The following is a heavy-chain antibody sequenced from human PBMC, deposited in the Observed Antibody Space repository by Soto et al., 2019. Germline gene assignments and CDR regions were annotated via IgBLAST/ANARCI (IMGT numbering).Heavy chain of an antibody. CDR3: ARVPRYTSDVVQVPAVMFDDWFVP. J-gene: IGHJ5*02. V-gene: IGHV1-3*04. CDR2: IDTGDGDT. Sequence: QVQLVQSGAEVKKPGASVKLSCKTSGYTFNRYAVQWVRQAPGQTFEWQGWIDTGDGDTKYSHKFPDTLTITTDTSTTPPYLQLSNLRSDDTAIYYCARVPRYTSDVVQVPAVMFDDWFVPWGQGTLVTVSS. CDR1: GYTFNRYA. D-gene: IGHD3-16*01.